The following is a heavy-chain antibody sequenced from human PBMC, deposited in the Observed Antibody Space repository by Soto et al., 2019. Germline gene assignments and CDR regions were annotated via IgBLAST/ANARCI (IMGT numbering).Heavy chain of an antibody. Sequence: ASVKVSCKASGYTFTSYGISWVRQAPGQGLEWMGWISAYNGNTNYAQKLQGRVTMTTDTSTSTAYMELRSLRSDDTAVYYCARERALDCSCSSCPAPLLLVNNYYYYMDVWGKGTTVTVSS. J-gene: IGHJ6*03. CDR3: ARERALDCSCSSCPAPLLLVNNYYYYMDV. D-gene: IGHD2-2*01. V-gene: IGHV1-18*01. CDR1: GYTFTSYG. CDR2: ISAYNGNT.